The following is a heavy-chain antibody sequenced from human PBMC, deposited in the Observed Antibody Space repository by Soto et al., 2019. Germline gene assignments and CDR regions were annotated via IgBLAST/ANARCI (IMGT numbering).Heavy chain of an antibody. CDR3: AADRVPTDPYNWVDP. CDR2: IGVYTGNT. CDR1: GYTFTSYG. D-gene: IGHD2-2*01. V-gene: IGHV1-18*01. Sequence: ASVKVSCKASGYTFTSYGLSWVRQAPGQGLEWVGWIGVYTGNTNFAQTVQDRVTMTRDASTSTAYMELSSLTSEDTAIYYCAADRVPTDPYNWVDPWGQGTLVTSPQ. J-gene: IGHJ5*02.